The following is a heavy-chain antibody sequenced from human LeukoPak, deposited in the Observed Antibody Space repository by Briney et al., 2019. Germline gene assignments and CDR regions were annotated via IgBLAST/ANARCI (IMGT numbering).Heavy chain of an antibody. CDR2: MNPNSGNT. V-gene: IGHV1-8*01. CDR3: ASFYYGSGSPYDI. J-gene: IGHJ3*02. Sequence: ASVKVSCKASGYTFTSYDINWVRQATGQGLAWMGWMNPNSGNTGYAQKFQGRVTMTRNTSISTAYMELSSLRSEDTAVYYCASFYYGSGSPYDIWGQGTMVTVSS. D-gene: IGHD3-10*01. CDR1: GYTFTSYD.